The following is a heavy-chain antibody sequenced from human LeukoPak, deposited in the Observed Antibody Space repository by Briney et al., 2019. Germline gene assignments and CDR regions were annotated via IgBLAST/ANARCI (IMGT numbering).Heavy chain of an antibody. CDR2: IGNDGQAK. V-gene: IGHV3-30*18. CDR3: AKEEAWGVNAFDY. J-gene: IGHJ4*02. D-gene: IGHD3-10*01. CDR1: GFTFSSYG. Sequence: GGSLRLSCAASGFTFSSYGIHWVHQAPGKGLEWVAVIGNDGQAKYYADSVRGRFTISRDNSENTLYLQMDSLTADDTAIYYCAKEEAWGVNAFDYWGQGTLVTVSS.